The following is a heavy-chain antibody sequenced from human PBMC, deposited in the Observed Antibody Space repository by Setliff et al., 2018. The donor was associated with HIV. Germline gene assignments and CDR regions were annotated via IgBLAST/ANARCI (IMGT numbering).Heavy chain of an antibody. CDR2: LYFGGST. CDR3: ARPVSKNFYGLDV. Sequence: KTSETLSLTCTVSGDSISSHYWSWIRQTPGKGLEWIGTLYFGGSTSYNSSLKGRVTISAATSKNVFSLNMTSMTAADTAVYYCARPVSKNFYGLDVWGLGTTVTVSS. CDR1: GDSISSHY. V-gene: IGHV4-59*11. J-gene: IGHJ6*02.